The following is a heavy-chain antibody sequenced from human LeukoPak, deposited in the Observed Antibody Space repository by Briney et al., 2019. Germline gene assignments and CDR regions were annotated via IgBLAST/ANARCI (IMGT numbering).Heavy chain of an antibody. Sequence: GGSLRLPCAASGFTFSSYAMSWVRQAPGKGLEWVSAISGSGGSTYYADSVKGRFTISRDNAKNTLYLQMHSLGAEDTAVYYCATVAGTFSDAFDIWGQGTMVTVSS. V-gene: IGHV3-23*01. CDR1: GFTFSSYA. CDR3: ATVAGTFSDAFDI. J-gene: IGHJ3*02. CDR2: ISGSGGST. D-gene: IGHD6-19*01.